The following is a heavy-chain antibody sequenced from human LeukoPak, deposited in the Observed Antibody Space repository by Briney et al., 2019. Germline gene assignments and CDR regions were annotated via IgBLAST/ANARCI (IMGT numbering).Heavy chain of an antibody. V-gene: IGHV4-39*02. D-gene: IGHD5/OR15-5a*01. J-gene: IGHJ4*02. Sequence: SETLSLTCTVSGGSISSSSYYWGWIRQPPGKGLEWIGSIYYSGSTYYNPSLKSRVTISVDTSKNQFSLSLSSVTAADAAVYYCAREGVSVTNFEYWSQGTLVTVSS. CDR3: AREGVSVTNFEY. CDR1: GGSISSSSYY. CDR2: IYYSGST.